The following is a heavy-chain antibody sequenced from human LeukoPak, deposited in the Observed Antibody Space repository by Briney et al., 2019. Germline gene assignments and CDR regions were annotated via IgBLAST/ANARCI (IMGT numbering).Heavy chain of an antibody. J-gene: IGHJ5*02. CDR3: ASEGFHYGDYDPTGNWFDP. Sequence: SQTLSLTCAISGDSVSSNSAAWNWIRQSPSRGLEWLGRTYYRSKWYNDYAVSVKSRITINPDTSKNQFSLQLNSVTPEDTAVYYCASEGFHYGDYDPTGNWFDPWGQGTLVTVSS. CDR1: GDSVSSNSAA. V-gene: IGHV6-1*01. D-gene: IGHD4-17*01. CDR2: TYYRSKWYN.